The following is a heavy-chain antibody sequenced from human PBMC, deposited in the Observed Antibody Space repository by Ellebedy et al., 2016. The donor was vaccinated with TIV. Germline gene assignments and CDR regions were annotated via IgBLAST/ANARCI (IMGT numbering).Heavy chain of an antibody. J-gene: IGHJ4*02. CDR3: ARGGWEPRDYYFDY. D-gene: IGHD1-26*01. V-gene: IGHV1-46*01. CDR1: GYTFTSYY. CDR2: IYPSGGRT. Sequence: AASVKVSCKASGYTFTSYYMHWARQAPGQGLEWMGIIYPSGGRTSYAQKFQGRVTMNRDTSTGTVYMGLSSLRSEDTAVYYCARGGWEPRDYYFDYWGQGTLVTVSS.